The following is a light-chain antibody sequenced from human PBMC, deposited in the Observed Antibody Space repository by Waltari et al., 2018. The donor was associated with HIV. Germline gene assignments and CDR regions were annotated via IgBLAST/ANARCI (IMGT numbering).Light chain of an antibody. CDR3: MMWHSNAYV. CDR1: SGINVASYR. J-gene: IGLJ1*01. Sequence: QAVLTQPSSLSAPPGTSASLTCTLRSGINVASYRIYWYQQRSGTPPQYLLTYKSDSVVTRGSGVPSRFSASKVASANAGILLISGIQSEDEADYYCMMWHSNAYVFGSGTKVTV. V-gene: IGLV5-45*02. CDR2: YKSDSVV.